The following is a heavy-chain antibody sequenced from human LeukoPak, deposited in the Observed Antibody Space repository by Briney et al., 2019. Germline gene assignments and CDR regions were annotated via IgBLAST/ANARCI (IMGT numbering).Heavy chain of an antibody. V-gene: IGHV4-59*08. D-gene: IGHD7-27*01. CDR3: ARGFRGDNFDY. Sequence: TSETLSLTCTVSGGSISSYYWSWIRQPPGKGLEWIGFIYDSGSTDYNPSLKSRVTISVDTSKNQFSLKLSSVTAADTAVYFCARGFRGDNFDYWGQGTLVTVSS. CDR1: GGSISSYY. CDR2: IYDSGST. J-gene: IGHJ4*02.